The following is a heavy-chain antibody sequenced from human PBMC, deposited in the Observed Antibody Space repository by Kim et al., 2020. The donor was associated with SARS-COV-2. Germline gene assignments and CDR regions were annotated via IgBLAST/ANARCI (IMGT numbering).Heavy chain of an antibody. D-gene: IGHD4-17*01. CDR3: ARSLWTTHFDY. V-gene: IGHV1-8*01. J-gene: IGHJ4*02. Sequence: GHDQKVQGRATMTSNTSISTAYMELSSLRSEDTAVYYCARSLWTTHFDYWGQGTLVTVSS.